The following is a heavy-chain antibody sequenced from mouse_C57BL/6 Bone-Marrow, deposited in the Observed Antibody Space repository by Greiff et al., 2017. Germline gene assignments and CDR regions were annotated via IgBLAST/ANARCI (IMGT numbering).Heavy chain of an antibody. CDR3: ARERVYYGSSSFAY. J-gene: IGHJ3*01. CDR1: GYTFTSYW. Sequence: QVQLQQPGADLVKPGASVKLSCKASGYTFTSYWMHWVKQRPGQGLEWIGMIHPNSGSTNYNEKFKSKATLTVDKSSSTAYMQLSSLTSEDSAVYYCARERVYYGSSSFAYWGQGTLVTVSA. CDR2: IHPNSGST. V-gene: IGHV1-64*01. D-gene: IGHD1-1*01.